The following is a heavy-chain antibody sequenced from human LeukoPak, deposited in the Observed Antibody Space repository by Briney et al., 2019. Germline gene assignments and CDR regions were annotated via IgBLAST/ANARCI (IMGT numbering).Heavy chain of an antibody. V-gene: IGHV1-69*13. J-gene: IGHJ5*02. CDR2: IIPIFGIA. D-gene: IGHD2-8*01. CDR1: GGTFSSYT. CDR3: ARDRQYCTNGVCPTGWFDP. Sequence: SVKVSCKASGGTFSSYTISWVRQAPGQGLEWMGKIIPIFGIANNAQKFQGRVTITADESTSTAYMELSSLRSEDTAVYYCARDRQYCTNGVCPTGWFDPWGQGTLVTVSS.